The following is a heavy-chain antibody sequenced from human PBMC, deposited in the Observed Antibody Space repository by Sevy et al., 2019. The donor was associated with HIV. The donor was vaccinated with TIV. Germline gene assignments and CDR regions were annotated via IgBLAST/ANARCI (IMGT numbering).Heavy chain of an antibody. V-gene: IGHV5-51*01. CDR3: ARPGDYTDSSGYYYLPDAFHL. Sequence: GESLKISCKGSGYIFTKYWIGWVRQMPGKGLQWMGLIYPADSDIRYSPSFQGQVTISVDKSISTAYLQWSSLEASDSAMYYCARPGDYTDSSGYYYLPDAFHLWGQGTMVTVSS. D-gene: IGHD3-22*01. CDR1: GYIFTKYW. CDR2: IYPADSDI. J-gene: IGHJ3*01.